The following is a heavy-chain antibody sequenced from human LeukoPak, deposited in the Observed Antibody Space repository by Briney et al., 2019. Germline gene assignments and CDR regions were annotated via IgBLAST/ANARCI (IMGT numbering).Heavy chain of an antibody. J-gene: IGHJ3*02. Sequence: GGSLRLSCAASGFTFSSYATSWVRQAPGKGLEWVSAISGSGGSTYYADSVKGRFTISRDNSKNTLYLQMNSLRAEDTAVYYCARGTSYGPPRDAFDIWGQGTMVTVSS. CDR3: ARGTSYGPPRDAFDI. V-gene: IGHV3-23*01. CDR2: ISGSGGST. D-gene: IGHD3-10*01. CDR1: GFTFSSYA.